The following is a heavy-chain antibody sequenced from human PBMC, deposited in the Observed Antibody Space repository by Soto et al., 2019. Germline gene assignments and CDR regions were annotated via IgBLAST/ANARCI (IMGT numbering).Heavy chain of an antibody. CDR3: ASGLDYGDNYYYYGMDV. V-gene: IGHV1-8*01. Sequence: ASVEVSCKASGYTFTSYDINWVRQATGQGLEWMGWMNPNSGNTGYAQKFQGRVTMTRNTSISTAYMELSSLRSEDTAVYYCASGLDYGDNYYYYGMDVWGQGTTVTVSS. CDR2: MNPNSGNT. CDR1: GYTFTSYD. D-gene: IGHD4-17*01. J-gene: IGHJ6*02.